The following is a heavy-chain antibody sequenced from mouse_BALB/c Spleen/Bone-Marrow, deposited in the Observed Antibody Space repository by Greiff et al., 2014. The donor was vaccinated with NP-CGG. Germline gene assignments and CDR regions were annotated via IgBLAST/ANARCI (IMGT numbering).Heavy chain of an antibody. V-gene: IGHV1-5*01. D-gene: IGHD2-1*01. CDR3: TVPYGNYVGYYAMDY. J-gene: IGHJ4*01. CDR2: IYPGNGDT. Sequence: EVQLQQSGTVLARPGASVKMSCKASGYTFTSYWMHWVKQRPGQGLEWIGAIYPGNGDTSYNQKFKGKAKLTAVTSTSTAYMELSSLTNEDSAVYYCTVPYGNYVGYYAMDYWGQGTSVTVSS. CDR1: GYTFTSYW.